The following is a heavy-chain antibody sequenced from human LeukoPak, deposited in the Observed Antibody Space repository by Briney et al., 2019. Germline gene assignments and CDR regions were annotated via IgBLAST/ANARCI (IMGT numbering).Heavy chain of an antibody. J-gene: IGHJ4*02. CDR1: GFTFSNYD. CDR2: ISYDGTDK. D-gene: IGHD3-3*01. CDR3: AKENDFVY. V-gene: IGHV3-30*18. Sequence: GGSLRLSCAASGFTFSNYDMHWVRQAPGKGLEWVAVISYDGTDKYYADSVKGRFTISRDNSKSTLYLQMNSLRAEDTAVYYCAKENDFVYWGQGILVTVSS.